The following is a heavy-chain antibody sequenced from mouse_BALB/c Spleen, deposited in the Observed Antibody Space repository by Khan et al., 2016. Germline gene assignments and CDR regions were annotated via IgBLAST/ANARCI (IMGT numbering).Heavy chain of an antibody. Sequence: EVQLQESGPGLVKPSQSLSLTCTVTGYSITSDYAWNWIRQFPGNKLEWMGFISYSGSTSYTPSLNSRIPLTRDTSKNQFFLQLNSVTTEDTATYYCARAPPRWYFDVWGAGTTVTVSS. CDR1: GYSITSDYA. CDR3: ARAPPRWYFDV. CDR2: ISYSGST. V-gene: IGHV3-2*02. J-gene: IGHJ1*01.